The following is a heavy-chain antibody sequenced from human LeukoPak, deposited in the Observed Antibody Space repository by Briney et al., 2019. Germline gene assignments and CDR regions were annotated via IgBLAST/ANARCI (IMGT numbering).Heavy chain of an antibody. V-gene: IGHV3-21*01. CDR2: ISISSSYL. CDR3: ARDKNWGSGAFDI. J-gene: IGHJ3*02. CDR1: GFTFSSYS. Sequence: GGSLRLSCAASGFTFSSYSMIWVRQAPGKGLEWVSSISISSSYLYYADSVKGRFTISRDNAKDSLYLQMNSLRAEDTAVYYCARDKNWGSGAFDIWGQGTMVTVSS. D-gene: IGHD7-27*01.